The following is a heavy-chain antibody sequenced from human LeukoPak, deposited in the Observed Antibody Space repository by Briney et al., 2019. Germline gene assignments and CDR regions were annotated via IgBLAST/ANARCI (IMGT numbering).Heavy chain of an antibody. CDR3: ARRGYYYTTESWFDP. CDR2: IYYSGSH. Sequence: SETLSLTCTVSGRPINTHYWSWIRHPPGKGLEGIGYIYYSGSHNYNPSLKSRVTISVDTSNNQFSLKLSSVTAADTAVYYCARRGYYYTTESWFDPWRQGTLVSVSS. J-gene: IGHJ5*02. D-gene: IGHD3-10*01. V-gene: IGHV4-59*08. CDR1: GRPINTHY.